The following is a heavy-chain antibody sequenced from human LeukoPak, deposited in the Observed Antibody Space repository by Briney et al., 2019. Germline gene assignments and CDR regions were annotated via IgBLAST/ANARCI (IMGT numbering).Heavy chain of an antibody. CDR3: ARTSGGAPLGY. CDR1: GGTFSSYA. Sequence: GASVKVSCKAPGGTFSSYAISWVRQAPGQGLGWMGGIIPIFGTANYAQKFQGRVTITADESTSTAYMELSSLRSEDTAVYYCARTSGGAPLGYWGQGTLVTVSS. D-gene: IGHD4-23*01. V-gene: IGHV1-69*13. CDR2: IIPIFGTA. J-gene: IGHJ4*02.